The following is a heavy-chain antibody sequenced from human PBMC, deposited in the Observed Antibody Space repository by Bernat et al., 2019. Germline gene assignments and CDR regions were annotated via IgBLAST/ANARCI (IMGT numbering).Heavy chain of an antibody. J-gene: IGHJ4*02. V-gene: IGHV3-21*01. CDR2: ITSTSSYK. CDR1: GFTFSSYS. D-gene: IGHD6-6*01. Sequence: EVQLVESGGGLVKPGGSLRLSCAASGFTFSSYSMNWVRQAPGKGLEWVSSITSTSSYKYYADSVKGRFTISRDNAKNSLYLQMNSLSAEDTAVYYCARERSSSSHSDYWGQGTLVTVSS. CDR3: ARERSSSSHSDY.